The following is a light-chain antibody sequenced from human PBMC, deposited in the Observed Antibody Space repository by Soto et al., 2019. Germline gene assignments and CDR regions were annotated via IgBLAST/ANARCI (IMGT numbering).Light chain of an antibody. V-gene: IGLV2-14*01. CDR3: TSSTTDSRYV. Sequence: QSALTQPASVSGYPGQSITISCTGTSSDVGSSNYVSWYQQYPGKVPKLLIGRVSNRPSGVSNRFSGSKSVYTASLTISRLQTEDEADYFCTSSTTDSRYVFGTGTKLTVL. CDR1: SSDVGSSNY. J-gene: IGLJ1*01. CDR2: RVS.